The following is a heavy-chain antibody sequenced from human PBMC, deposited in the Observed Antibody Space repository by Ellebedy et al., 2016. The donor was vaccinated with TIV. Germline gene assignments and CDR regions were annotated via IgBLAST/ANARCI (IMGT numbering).Heavy chain of an antibody. D-gene: IGHD3-16*01. CDR2: IYQDGGVQ. Sequence: GESLKISCAASGFSFRSYWMSWVCQVPGKGLEWVANIYQDGGVQYYVDSVKGRFTISRDNADNSLFLQMNSQRAEDTAVYYCARRGSYGDYAVQINSWFDTWGRGTLVAVSS. CDR3: ARRGSYGDYAVQINSWFDT. CDR1: GFSFRSYW. J-gene: IGHJ5*02. V-gene: IGHV3-7*01.